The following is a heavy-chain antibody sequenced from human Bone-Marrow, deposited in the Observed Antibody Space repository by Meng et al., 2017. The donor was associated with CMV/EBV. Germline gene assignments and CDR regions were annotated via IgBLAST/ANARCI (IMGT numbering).Heavy chain of an antibody. D-gene: IGHD3-22*01. CDR2: INPSGGST. V-gene: IGHV1-46*01. Sequence: ASLKVSCKASGYTFTGYYMHWVRQAPGQGLEWMGIINPSGGSTSYAQKFQGRVTMTRDTSTSTVYMELSSLRSEDTAVYYCALVVMKVWNWFDPWGQGTLVTVSS. J-gene: IGHJ5*02. CDR1: GYTFTGYY. CDR3: ALVVMKVWNWFDP.